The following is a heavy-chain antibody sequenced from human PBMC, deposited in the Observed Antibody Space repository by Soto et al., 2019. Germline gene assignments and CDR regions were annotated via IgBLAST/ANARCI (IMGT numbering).Heavy chain of an antibody. Sequence: LRRSCAASGFTLIDHFMEWVRQAPGKGLEWVGRTKHKAASYTTDYAASVNGRFTISRDDSKNSLYLQMNSLKTEDTAMYYCVTLQFSRWFYWGLGTLVTVSS. CDR2: TKHKAASYTT. D-gene: IGHD4-4*01. CDR1: GFTLIDHF. V-gene: IGHV3-72*01. J-gene: IGHJ4*02. CDR3: VTLQFSRWFY.